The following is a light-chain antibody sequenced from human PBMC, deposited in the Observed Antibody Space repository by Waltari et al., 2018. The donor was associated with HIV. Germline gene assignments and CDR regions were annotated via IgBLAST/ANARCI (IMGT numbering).Light chain of an antibody. J-gene: IGLJ3*02. Sequence: QSALTQPPPASGSPGQSVTISCTGTSSDVGRSNYVSWYQQHPGKAPKLMIYEVSKRPSGVPDRFSGSKSGNTASLTVSGLQAEDEADYYCTSSAGSNNLVFGGGTKLTVL. CDR1: SSDVGRSNY. CDR3: TSSAGSNNLV. V-gene: IGLV2-8*01. CDR2: EVS.